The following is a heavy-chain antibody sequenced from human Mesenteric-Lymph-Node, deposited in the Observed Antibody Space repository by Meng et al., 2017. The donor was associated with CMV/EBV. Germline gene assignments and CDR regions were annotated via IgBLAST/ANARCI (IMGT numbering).Heavy chain of an antibody. V-gene: IGHV4-59*01. D-gene: IGHD2-2*01. CDR2: IYYSGST. Sequence: SETLSLTCTVSGGSISSYYWSWIRQPPGKALEWIGYIYYSGSTSYNPSLKSRVTISVDTSKNQFSLNLNSVTAADTAVYYCARGYCSSTSCYSIDYWGQGTLVTVSS. CDR1: GGSISSYY. CDR3: ARGYCSSTSCYSIDY. J-gene: IGHJ4*02.